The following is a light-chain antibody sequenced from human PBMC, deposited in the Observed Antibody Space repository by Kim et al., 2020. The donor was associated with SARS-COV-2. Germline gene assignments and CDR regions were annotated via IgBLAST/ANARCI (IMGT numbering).Light chain of an antibody. CDR2: LAS. CDR3: QQYNSAPYS. CDR1: QSISTW. V-gene: IGKV1-5*03. Sequence: ATVGDSVTITCRASQSISTWLAWYQHKPGKAPKLLMYLASNLETGVSPRFSGSGSGTEFTLAISSLQPDDVATYYCQQYNSAPYSFGQGTKLEI. J-gene: IGKJ2*01.